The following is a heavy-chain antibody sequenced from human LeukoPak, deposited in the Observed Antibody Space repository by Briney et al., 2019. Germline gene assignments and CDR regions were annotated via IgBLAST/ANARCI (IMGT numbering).Heavy chain of an antibody. J-gene: IGHJ6*02. D-gene: IGHD6-19*01. CDR1: GFTFSSYG. CDR2: ISYDGSNK. Sequence: GGSLRLSCAASGFTFSSYGMHWVRQAPGKGLEWVAVISYDGSNKYYADSVKGRFTISRDSSKNTLYLQMNSLRAEDTAVYYCAKVEKQWLVPYYYCGMDVWGQGTTVTVSS. CDR3: AKVEKQWLVPYYYCGMDV. V-gene: IGHV3-30*18.